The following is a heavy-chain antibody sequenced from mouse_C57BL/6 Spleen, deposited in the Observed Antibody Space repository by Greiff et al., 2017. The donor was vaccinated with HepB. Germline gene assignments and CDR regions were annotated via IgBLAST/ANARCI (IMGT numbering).Heavy chain of an antibody. D-gene: IGHD1-1*01. V-gene: IGHV5-12*01. Sequence: EVHLVESGGGLVQPGGSLKLSCAASGFTFSDYYMYWVRQTPEKRLEWVAYISNGGGSTYYPDTVKGRVTISRDNAKNTLYLQMSRLKSEDTAMYYCARPYGSSYAMDYWGQGTSVTVSS. CDR2: ISNGGGST. J-gene: IGHJ4*01. CDR1: GFTFSDYY. CDR3: ARPYGSSYAMDY.